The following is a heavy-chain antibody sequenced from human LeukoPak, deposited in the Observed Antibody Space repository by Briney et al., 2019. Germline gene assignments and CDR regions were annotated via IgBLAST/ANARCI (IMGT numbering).Heavy chain of an antibody. CDR2: IKSDRRST. Sequence: GGSLRLSCAASGFTFSTYWMHWVRQAPGKGLVWVSRIKSDRRSTSYADFARGRFTISRDNAKNTLYLQMNSLRAEDTAVYYCARAMAVTAPDSWGQGTLVTASS. V-gene: IGHV3-74*01. CDR3: ARAMAVTAPDS. J-gene: IGHJ4*02. D-gene: IGHD2-21*02. CDR1: GFTFSTYW.